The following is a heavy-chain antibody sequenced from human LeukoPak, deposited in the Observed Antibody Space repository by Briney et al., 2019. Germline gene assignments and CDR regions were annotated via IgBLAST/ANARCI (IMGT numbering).Heavy chain of an antibody. V-gene: IGHV4-61*02. Sequence: PSQTLSLTCTVSGGSISSGSYYWSWIRQPAGKGLEWIGRIYTSGSTNYNPSLKSRVTISVDTSKNQFSLKLSSVTAADTAVYYCARVRHSSGWYLNYFDYWGQGTPVTVSS. CDR3: ARVRHSSGWYLNYFDY. CDR1: GGSISSGSYY. CDR2: IYTSGST. J-gene: IGHJ4*02. D-gene: IGHD6-19*01.